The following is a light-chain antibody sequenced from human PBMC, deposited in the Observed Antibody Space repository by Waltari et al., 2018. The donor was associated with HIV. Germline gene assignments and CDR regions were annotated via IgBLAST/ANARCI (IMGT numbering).Light chain of an antibody. CDR3: SSYKDANDVV. J-gene: IGLJ2*01. CDR1: SSDVGGFDY. V-gene: IGLV2-8*01. CDR2: EVN. Sequence: QSALTQPPSASGSPGQSVTISCTGTSSDVGGFDYVPWYHQQPPKAPKLILYEVNRRPSGVPDRCSGSKSGNTASLTVSGLQPEDEGDYYCSSYKDANDVVFGGGTKLTVL.